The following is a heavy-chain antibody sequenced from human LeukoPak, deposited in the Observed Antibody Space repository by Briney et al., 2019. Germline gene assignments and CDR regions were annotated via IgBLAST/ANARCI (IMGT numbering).Heavy chain of an antibody. D-gene: IGHD2-8*01. CDR3: ATSNGAFDI. J-gene: IGHJ3*02. CDR2: ITGDSGTV. V-gene: IGHV3-48*01. Sequence: GGSLRLSCAASGFTFSVYSKNWVRQAPGKGLGWVSYITGDSGTVYYADSVKGRFTISRDNAKNSLYLQMNSLRAEDTAIYYCATSNGAFDIWGQGTMVTVSS. CDR1: GFTFSVYS.